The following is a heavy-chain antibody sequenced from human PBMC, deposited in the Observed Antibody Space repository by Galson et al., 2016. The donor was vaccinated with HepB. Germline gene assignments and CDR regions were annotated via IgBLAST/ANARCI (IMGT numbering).Heavy chain of an antibody. J-gene: IGHJ3*02. CDR3: TRIAPGSYYGVAFDI. D-gene: IGHD1-26*01. CDR2: IDWDDDK. CDR1: GVSLNTSGLR. Sequence: PALVKPTQTLTLTCTLSGVSLNTSGLRVTWIRQPPGKALEWLARIDWDDDKFYKNSLKTRLALSKDTTKNQVVLKMTNMEPVDTGTYYCTRIAPGSYYGVAFDIWGQGTVVTVSS. V-gene: IGHV2-70*04.